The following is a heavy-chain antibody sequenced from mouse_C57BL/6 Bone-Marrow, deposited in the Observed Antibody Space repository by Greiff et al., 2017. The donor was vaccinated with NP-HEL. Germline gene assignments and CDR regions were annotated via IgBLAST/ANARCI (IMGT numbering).Heavy chain of an antibody. V-gene: IGHV1-54*01. D-gene: IGHD1-1*02. CDR2: INPGSGGT. CDR3: ARWGWYYFDY. Sequence: VMLVESGAELVRPGTSVKVSCKASGYAFTNYLIEWVKQRPGQGLEWIGVINPGSGGTNYNEKFKGKATLTADKSSSTAYMQLSSLTSEDSAVYFCARWGWYYFDYWGQGTTLTVSS. CDR1: GYAFTNYL. J-gene: IGHJ2*01.